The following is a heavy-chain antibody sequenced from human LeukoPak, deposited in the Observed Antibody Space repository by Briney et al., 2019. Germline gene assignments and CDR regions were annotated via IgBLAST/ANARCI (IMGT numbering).Heavy chain of an antibody. D-gene: IGHD6-19*01. J-gene: IGHJ3*02. CDR3: ARGSSGWDDAFDI. V-gene: IGHV3-21*01. CDR1: GFTFSSFS. Sequence: GGSLRLSRAASGFTFSSFSMNWVRQAPGKGLEGVSSISSNSSYKYYAELVKGRFTIPRDNAKNSLYLQMNSLRAEDTAVYYCARGSSGWDDAFDIWGQGTMVTVSS. CDR2: ISSNSSYK.